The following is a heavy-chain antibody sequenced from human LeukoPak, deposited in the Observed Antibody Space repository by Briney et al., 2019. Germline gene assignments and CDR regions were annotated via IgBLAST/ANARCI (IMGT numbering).Heavy chain of an antibody. CDR3: AQDYYDTSGPLN. V-gene: IGHV3-74*01. D-gene: IGHD3-22*01. Sequence: GGSLRLSCAASGFTFSTYWMHWVRQAPGKGLVWVSRISSDGSITGYADSVKGRFTISRDNAKNTLYLQMNSLRAEDTAVYYCAQDYYDTSGPLNWGQGTLVTVSS. CDR1: GFTFSTYW. J-gene: IGHJ4*02. CDR2: ISSDGSIT.